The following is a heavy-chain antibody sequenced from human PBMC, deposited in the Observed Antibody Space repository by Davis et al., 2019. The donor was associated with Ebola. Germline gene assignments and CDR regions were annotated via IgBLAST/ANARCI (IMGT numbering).Heavy chain of an antibody. CDR2: INPSGGST. V-gene: IGHV1-46*01. CDR3: ARVSPGLRLGELSTYDAFDI. J-gene: IGHJ3*02. CDR1: GYTFTSYY. D-gene: IGHD3-16*02. Sequence: AASVKVSCKASGYTFTSYYMHWVRQAPGQGLEWMGIINPSGGSTNYAQKLQGRVTMTTDTSTSTAYMELRSLRSDDTAVYYCARVSPGLRLGELSTYDAFDIWGQGTMVTVSS.